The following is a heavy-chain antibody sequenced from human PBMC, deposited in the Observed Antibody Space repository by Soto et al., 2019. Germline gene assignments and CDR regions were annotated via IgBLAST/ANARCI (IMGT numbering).Heavy chain of an antibody. CDR1: GFTFSSYS. CDR3: ASPSIWDGDQRGC. D-gene: IGHD4-17*01. CDR2: ISSSSSYI. V-gene: IGHV3-21*01. J-gene: IGHJ4*02. Sequence: EVQLVESGGGLVKPGGSLRLSCAASGFTFSSYSMNWVRQAPGKGLEWVSSISSSSSYIYYADSVKGRFTISRDNAKNSLYLQMNSLRAEDTAVYYCASPSIWDGDQRGCWGQGTLVTVSS.